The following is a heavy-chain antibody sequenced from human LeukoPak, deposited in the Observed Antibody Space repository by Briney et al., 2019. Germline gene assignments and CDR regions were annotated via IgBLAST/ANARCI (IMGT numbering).Heavy chain of an antibody. CDR2: IYSGGST. V-gene: IGHV3-66*01. D-gene: IGHD3-10*01. CDR3: ARTLYGSGSYYPS. CDR1: GFTVSRNY. Sequence: GGSLRLSCAASGFTVSRNYMSWVRQAPGKGLEWVSVIYSGGSTYYADSVKGRFTISRDNSKNTLYLQMNSLRAEDTAVYYCARTLYGSGSYYPSWGQGTLVTVSS. J-gene: IGHJ4*02.